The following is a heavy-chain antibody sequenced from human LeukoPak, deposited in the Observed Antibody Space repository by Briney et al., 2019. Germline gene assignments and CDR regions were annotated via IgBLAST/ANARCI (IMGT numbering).Heavy chain of an antibody. CDR1: GGSFSGYY. J-gene: IGHJ4*02. CDR2: INHSGGT. Sequence: PLETLSLTCAVYGGSFSGYYWSWIRQPPGKGLEWIGEINHSGGTNYNPSLKSRVTISVDTSKNQFSLKLSSVTAADTAVYYCARRPGDSSGYHDYWGQGTLVTVSS. CDR3: ARRPGDSSGYHDY. D-gene: IGHD3-22*01. V-gene: IGHV4-34*01.